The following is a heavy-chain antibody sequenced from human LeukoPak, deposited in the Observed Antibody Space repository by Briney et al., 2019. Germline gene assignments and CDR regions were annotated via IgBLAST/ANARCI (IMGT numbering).Heavy chain of an antibody. V-gene: IGHV4-34*01. CDR1: GGSFSGYY. J-gene: IGHJ6*02. Sequence: SETLSLTCAVYGGSFSGYYWSWIRQPPGKGLEWIGEINHSGSTYYNPSLKSRVTISVDRSKNQFSLKLSSVTAADTAVYYCARERVDHYYGMDVWGQGTTVTVSS. CDR3: ARERVDHYYGMDV. CDR2: INHSGST.